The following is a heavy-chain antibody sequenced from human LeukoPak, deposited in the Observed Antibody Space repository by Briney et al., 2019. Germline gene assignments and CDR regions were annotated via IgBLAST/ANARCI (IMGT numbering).Heavy chain of an antibody. CDR1: GGSISSYY. CDR2: IYYSGST. Sequence: PSETLSLTCTVSGGSISSYYWSWIRQPPGKGLEWIGYIYYSGSTNYNPSLKSRVTISVDTSKNQFSLKLSSVTAADTAVYYCARDKDDFWSGDRAFDIWGQGTMVTVSS. V-gene: IGHV4-59*01. D-gene: IGHD3-3*01. CDR3: ARDKDDFWSGDRAFDI. J-gene: IGHJ3*02.